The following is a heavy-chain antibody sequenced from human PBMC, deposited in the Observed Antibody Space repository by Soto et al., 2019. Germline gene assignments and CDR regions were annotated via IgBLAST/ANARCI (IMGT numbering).Heavy chain of an antibody. CDR2: IGRAGDT. J-gene: IGHJ4*02. D-gene: IGHD1-1*01. CDR1: GFTFSAYD. V-gene: IGHV3-13*01. CDR3: ARMSTIWTYVDY. Sequence: EVQLAESGGKLIQPGGSLRLSCEASGFTFSAYDMHWVRQSPGKGLEWVSGIGRAGDTYYADSVRGRFTTSRDNAKNSVYLQMNSLRAGDTAVYYCARMSTIWTYVDYWGQGSLVTVSS.